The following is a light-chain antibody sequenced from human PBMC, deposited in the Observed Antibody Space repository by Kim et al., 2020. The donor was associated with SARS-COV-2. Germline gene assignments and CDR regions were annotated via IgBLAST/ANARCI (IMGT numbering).Light chain of an antibody. CDR3: QAWDTNNWV. CDR1: ALEHHH. Sequence: GSPGQTAGISCPGEALEHHHVAWYLQKTGQRPDLVVYQNFKRLSGVPDRFSGSCSGNTITLTIDGTPALDDADYCWQAWDTNNWVFGGGTQLTVL. V-gene: IGLV3-1*01. CDR2: QNF. J-gene: IGLJ3*02.